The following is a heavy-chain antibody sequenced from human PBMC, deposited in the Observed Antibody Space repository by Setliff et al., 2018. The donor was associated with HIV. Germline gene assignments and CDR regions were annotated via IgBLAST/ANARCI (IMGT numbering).Heavy chain of an antibody. CDR2: IIPILGVA. CDR1: GYTFTSYG. Sequence: GASVKVSCKASGYTFTSYGISWVRQAPGQGLDWMGRIIPILGVANYAQRFQGKVTITADKSTSTAYMELSSLRSEDTAVYYCASQLGSGYWGQGTLVTVSS. D-gene: IGHD1-1*01. CDR3: ASQLGSGY. V-gene: IGHV1-69*04. J-gene: IGHJ4*02.